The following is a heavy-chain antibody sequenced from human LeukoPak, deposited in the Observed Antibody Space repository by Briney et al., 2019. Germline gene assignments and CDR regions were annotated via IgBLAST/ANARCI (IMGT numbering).Heavy chain of an antibody. CDR3: ARVGIAAADPFDY. V-gene: IGHV4-61*02. CDR1: GGSISSRSYY. D-gene: IGHD6-13*01. CDR2: IYTSGST. J-gene: IGHJ4*02. Sequence: SETLSLTCTASGGSISSRSYYWSWIRQPAGKGLEWIGRIYTSGSTNYNPSLKSRVTISVDTSKNQFSLKLSSVTAADTAVYYCARVGIAAADPFDYWGQGTLVTVSS.